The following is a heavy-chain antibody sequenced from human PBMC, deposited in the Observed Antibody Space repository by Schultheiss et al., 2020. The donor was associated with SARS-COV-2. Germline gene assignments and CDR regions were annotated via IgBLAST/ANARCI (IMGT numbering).Heavy chain of an antibody. V-gene: IGHV3-33*06. D-gene: IGHD1-26*01. CDR2: IWYDGSNK. CDR3: AKGRIEWELPTLDY. CDR1: GFTFSSYS. Sequence: GGSLRLSCAASGFTFSSYSMNWVRQAPGKGLEWVAVIWYDGSNKYYADSVKGRFTISRDNSKNTLYLQMNSLRAEDTAVYYCAKGRIEWELPTLDYWGQGTLVTVSS. J-gene: IGHJ4*02.